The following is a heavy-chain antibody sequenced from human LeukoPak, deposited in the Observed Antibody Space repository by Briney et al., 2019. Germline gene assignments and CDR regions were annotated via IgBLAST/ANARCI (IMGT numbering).Heavy chain of an antibody. CDR2: ISSSSSTI. J-gene: IGHJ1*01. V-gene: IGHV3-48*02. D-gene: IGHD5-12*01. CDR3: ARNRAIDGYNYPPAEYFRH. CDR1: GFTFSSYS. Sequence: GGSLRLSCAASGFTFSSYSMTWVRQAPGKGLEWVSYISSSSSTIYYADSVKGRVTISRDNAKNSLYLQMNSLRDEDTAVYYCARNRAIDGYNYPPAEYFRHWGQGTLVTVSS.